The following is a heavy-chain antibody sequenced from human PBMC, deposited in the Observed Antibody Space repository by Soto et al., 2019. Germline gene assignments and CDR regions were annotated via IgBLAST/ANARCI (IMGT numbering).Heavy chain of an antibody. CDR1: GGSISSSNW. Sequence: PSEPLSLTCAVSGGSISSSNWGGWVRQPPVKGLEFIGEIYHSGSTNYNPSLKSRVTISVDKSKNQFSLKLSSVTAADTAVYYCASVGGHYDFWSGYYTHYGMDVWGQGTTVTVSS. D-gene: IGHD3-3*01. CDR2: IYHSGST. J-gene: IGHJ6*02. V-gene: IGHV4-4*02. CDR3: ASVGGHYDFWSGYYTHYGMDV.